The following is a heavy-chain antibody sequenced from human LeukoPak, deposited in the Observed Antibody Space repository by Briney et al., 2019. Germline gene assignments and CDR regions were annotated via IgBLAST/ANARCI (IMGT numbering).Heavy chain of an antibody. J-gene: IGHJ4*02. CDR2: ISTSGST. V-gene: IGHV4-61*02. CDR1: GGSISSGTYY. D-gene: IGHD6-13*01. CDR3: ARASYSSTWYFDC. Sequence: SQTLSLTCTFSGGSISSGTYYWSWIRQPAGKGLQWIGCISTSGSTNYNPSLKSRVTFSLDTSKNQFSLELSSVTAADTAVYYCARASYSSTWYFDCWGQGTLVTVSS.